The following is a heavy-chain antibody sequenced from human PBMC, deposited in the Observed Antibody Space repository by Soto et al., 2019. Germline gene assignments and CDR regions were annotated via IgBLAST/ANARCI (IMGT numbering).Heavy chain of an antibody. CDR3: AKVFNYDFWSGQGAVDV. CDR1: VGSVSSGYHY. D-gene: IGHD3-3*01. J-gene: IGHJ6*02. Sequence: PSETLSVSCAVSVGSVSSGYHYWGCILQPPGKGLEWIGYISYNGRPYYNPSLSSRLTISVDTSENQFSLKLTSVTAADTAVYYWAKVFNYDFWSGQGAVDVWARGPRSPSP. V-gene: IGHV4-30-4*01. CDR2: ISYNGRP.